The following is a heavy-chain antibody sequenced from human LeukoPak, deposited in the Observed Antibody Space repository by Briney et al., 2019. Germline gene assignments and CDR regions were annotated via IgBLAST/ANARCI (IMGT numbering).Heavy chain of an antibody. CDR1: GGSVNGYY. J-gene: IGHJ4*02. CDR3: ARQPPNTASFDY. D-gene: IGHD2-21*02. V-gene: IGHV4-59*02. CDR2: IYSSGGI. Sequence: SDTLSLTCAVSGGSVNGYYWSWIRQTPGMGLEWIGYIYSSGGINYNPSLTSRLTMSVDTSNNQVSLKLSSVTAADTAVYFCARQPPNTASFDYWGQGTLVTVSS.